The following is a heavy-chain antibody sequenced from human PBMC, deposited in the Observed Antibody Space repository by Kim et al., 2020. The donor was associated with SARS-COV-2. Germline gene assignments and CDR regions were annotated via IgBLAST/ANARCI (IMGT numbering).Heavy chain of an antibody. CDR3: ARQGYYYDSSEGAAFDI. CDR2: IYYSGST. D-gene: IGHD3-22*01. J-gene: IGHJ3*02. CDR1: GGSISSYY. Sequence: SETLSLTCTVSGGSISSYYWSWIRQPPGKGLEWIGYIYYSGSTNYNPSLKSRVTISVDTSKNQFSLKLSSVTAADTAVYYCARQGYYYDSSEGAAFDIWGQGTMVTVSS. V-gene: IGHV4-59*08.